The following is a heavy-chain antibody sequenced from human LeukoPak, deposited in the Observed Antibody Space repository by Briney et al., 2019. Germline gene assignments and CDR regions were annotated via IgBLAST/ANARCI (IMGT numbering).Heavy chain of an antibody. J-gene: IGHJ4*02. D-gene: IGHD2-15*01. Sequence: SETLSLTCTVSGGSISRGGYYWSWIRQHPGKGPEWIGYIYYSGSTYYNPSLKSRVTISVDTSKNQFSLQLRSVTAAGTAVYYCARDDTASGAVDYWGPGTLVTVSS. CDR1: GGSISRGGYY. V-gene: IGHV4-31*03. CDR3: ARDDTASGAVDY. CDR2: IYYSGST.